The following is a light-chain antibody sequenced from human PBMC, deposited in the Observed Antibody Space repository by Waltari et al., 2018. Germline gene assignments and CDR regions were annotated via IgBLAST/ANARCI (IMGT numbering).Light chain of an antibody. CDR1: QSISRN. J-gene: IGKJ2*01. CDR3: QQYNNWRT. Sequence: EVLMTQSPPTLSVSPGERATLSCRASQSISRNLAWYQQKPGQAPRLLIYGASTMAPGIPARFSGSGSGTEFTLNISGLQSEDFAVYFCQQYNNWRTFGQGTKLEI. V-gene: IGKV3-15*01. CDR2: GAS.